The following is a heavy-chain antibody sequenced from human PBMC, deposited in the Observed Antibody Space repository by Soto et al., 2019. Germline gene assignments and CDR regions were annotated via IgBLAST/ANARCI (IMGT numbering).Heavy chain of an antibody. Sequence: PGGSLRLSCAASGFTFSSYAMSWVRQAPGKGLEWVSAISGSGGSTYYADSVKGRFTISRDNSKNTLYLQMNSLRAEDTAVYYCAKGLHWAPKTPYYGMDVWGQGTTVTVSS. CDR1: GFTFSSYA. CDR2: ISGSGGST. J-gene: IGHJ6*02. D-gene: IGHD3-16*01. V-gene: IGHV3-23*01. CDR3: AKGLHWAPKTPYYGMDV.